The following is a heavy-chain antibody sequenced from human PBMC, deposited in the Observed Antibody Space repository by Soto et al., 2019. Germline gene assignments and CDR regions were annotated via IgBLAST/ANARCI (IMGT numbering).Heavy chain of an antibody. D-gene: IGHD6-25*01. V-gene: IGHV3-13*05. CDR2: LGAADDP. Sequence: EVQVVESGGGVVEPGGSLRLSCAASGFTLSAYDMHWVRQAEGKGLEWVSALGAADDPYYLVSVKGRFTISRENAKYSLYLQMNYRRAGDTAVYYCARADSGRRPRRAYYYDAMDVGSQGTKVTVSS. CDR3: ARADSGRRPRRAYYYDAMDV. CDR1: GFTLSAYD. J-gene: IGHJ6*02.